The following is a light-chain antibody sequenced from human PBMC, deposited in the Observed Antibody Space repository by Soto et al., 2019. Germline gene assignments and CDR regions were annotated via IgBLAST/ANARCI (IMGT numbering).Light chain of an antibody. Sequence: QSVLTQPASVSGSPGQSITISCTGTSSDVGAYNYVSWYQHHPGKAPKLLIHEVSNRPSGVSNRSSGSKSGDTASLTISGLQAEDEADYYCSSYTTRNSLSYIFGTGTKVTVL. V-gene: IGLV2-14*01. CDR1: SSDVGAYNY. CDR2: EVS. J-gene: IGLJ1*01. CDR3: SSYTTRNSLSYI.